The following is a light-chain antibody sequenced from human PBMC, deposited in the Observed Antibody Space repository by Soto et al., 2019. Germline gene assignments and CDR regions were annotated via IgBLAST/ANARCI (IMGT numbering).Light chain of an antibody. CDR1: QSVSSN. Sequence: KVVTRCPAMVSVSPGEGARRACMAGQSVSSNFAWYQQHPGQAPRLLIYGVSARATGMPGRFSGTGSGIDFSLTVSSLQSEDLSVHYCEQYDNRPQTLGQGTKVDIK. V-gene: IGKV3-15*01. CDR2: GVS. CDR3: EQYDNRPQT. J-gene: IGKJ1*01.